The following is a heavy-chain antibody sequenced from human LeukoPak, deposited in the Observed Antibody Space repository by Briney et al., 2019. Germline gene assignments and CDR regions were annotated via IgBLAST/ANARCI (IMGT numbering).Heavy chain of an antibody. D-gene: IGHD2-2*01. V-gene: IGHV4-61*02. CDR3: ARDSLLPSAMGYYYMDV. CDR2: IYTRGST. Sequence: SETLSLTCTVSGGSISSGSYYWSWIRQPAGKGLEWIGRIYTRGSTDHNPSLKSRVTISVDTSKNQLSLKLSSVTAADTALYYCARDSLLPSAMGYYYMDVWGKGTTVTVSS. J-gene: IGHJ6*03. CDR1: GGSISSGSYY.